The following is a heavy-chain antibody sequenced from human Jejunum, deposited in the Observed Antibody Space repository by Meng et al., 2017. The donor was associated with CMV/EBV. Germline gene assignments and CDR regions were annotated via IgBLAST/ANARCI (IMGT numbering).Heavy chain of an antibody. V-gene: IGHV3-23*01. CDR3: ARGAPWTDYDY. Sequence: CAAPRFTFRNYAMSWLRQTPGKGLEWVSGIGASGGSTYYADSVKGRFTISRDNINTILYLQMHSLRADDTAVYYCARGAPWTDYDYWSQGTLVTVSS. CDR1: RFTFRNYA. D-gene: IGHD3/OR15-3a*01. J-gene: IGHJ4*02. CDR2: IGASGGST.